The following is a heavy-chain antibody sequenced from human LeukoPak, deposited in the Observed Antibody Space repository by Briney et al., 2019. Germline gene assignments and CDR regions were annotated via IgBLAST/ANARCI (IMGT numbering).Heavy chain of an antibody. Sequence: ASVKVSCKASGGTFSSYAISWVRQPPGQGLEWMGRIIPILGIANYAQKFQGRVTITADKSTSTAYMELSSLRSEDTAVYYCARDPHLRNYYYYGMDVWGQGTTVTVSS. CDR1: GGTFSSYA. CDR3: ARDPHLRNYYYYGMDV. V-gene: IGHV1-69*04. J-gene: IGHJ6*02. CDR2: IIPILGIA.